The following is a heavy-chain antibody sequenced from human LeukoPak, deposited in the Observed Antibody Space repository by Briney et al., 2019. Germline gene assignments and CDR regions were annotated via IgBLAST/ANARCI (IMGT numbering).Heavy chain of an antibody. V-gene: IGHV3-23*01. Sequence: GGSLRLSCAASGXTFSSYAMSWVRQAPGKGLEWVSGISNSGGSTYYADSVKGRFTISRDNSKNTLYLQMNSLRAEDTAVYYCAKGVPGSWLFDYWGQGTLVAVSS. D-gene: IGHD6-13*01. CDR2: ISNSGGST. J-gene: IGHJ4*02. CDR1: GXTFSSYA. CDR3: AKGVPGSWLFDY.